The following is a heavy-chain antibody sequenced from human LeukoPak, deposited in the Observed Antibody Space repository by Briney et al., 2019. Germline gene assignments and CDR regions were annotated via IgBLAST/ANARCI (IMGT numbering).Heavy chain of an antibody. CDR3: ARGGSDSGSYPN. CDR1: GFTFSDYY. V-gene: IGHV3-11*01. D-gene: IGHD3-10*01. Sequence: GGSLRPSCAASGFTFSDYYMSWIRQAPGKGLEWVSYISSSGSTINYADSVKGRFTIYRDNAKNSLYLQMNSLRAEGTAVHYCARGGSDSGSYPNWGQGTLVTVPS. J-gene: IGHJ4*02. CDR2: ISSSGSTI.